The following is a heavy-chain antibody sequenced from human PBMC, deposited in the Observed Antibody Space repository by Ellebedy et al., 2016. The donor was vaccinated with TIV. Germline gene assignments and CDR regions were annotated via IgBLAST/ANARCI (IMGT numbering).Heavy chain of an antibody. CDR2: ITGSGSTM. D-gene: IGHD2-2*01. CDR3: AREIVVIPAATGISYYNGMDV. CDR1: GFTSSSYR. V-gene: IGHV3-48*04. J-gene: IGHJ6*02. Sequence: PGGSLRLSCEASGFTSSSYRMNWVRQAPGKRLEWVSYITGSGSTMYYPDSVKCRFTISRDNAKNSLDLQMNSLRVEDTAVYYCAREIVVIPAATGISYYNGMDVWGRGTTVIVSS.